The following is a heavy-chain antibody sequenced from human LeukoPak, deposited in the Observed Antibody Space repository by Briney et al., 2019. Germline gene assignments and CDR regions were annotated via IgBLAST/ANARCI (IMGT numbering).Heavy chain of an antibody. Sequence: GASVKVSCKASGYTFPSYGITWVRQAPGQGLECMGWISPYSGNTDYAQKFQGRVTMTTDTSTTTAYMELRSLRSDDTAVYYCARASGVSAAGSPYYFDYWGQGTLVTVPS. CDR2: ISPYSGNT. J-gene: IGHJ4*02. V-gene: IGHV1-18*01. D-gene: IGHD6-13*01. CDR1: GYTFPSYG. CDR3: ARASGVSAAGSPYYFDY.